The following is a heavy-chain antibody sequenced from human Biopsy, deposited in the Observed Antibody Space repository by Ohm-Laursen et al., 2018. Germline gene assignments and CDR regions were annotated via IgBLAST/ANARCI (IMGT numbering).Heavy chain of an antibody. D-gene: IGHD6-13*01. V-gene: IGHV4-34*01. CDR2: ITQSGST. CDR3: ARVPLPGIGAAYQGRFLYGMDV. J-gene: IGHJ6*02. CDR1: AGTFNGYF. Sequence: SHTLSFTCAVYAGTFNGYFWSWIRQPPGKGLEWIGVITQSGSTNYSPSLKSRVTISVDTAKKQFSLSLRSVTAADTAVYYCARVPLPGIGAAYQGRFLYGMDVWGQGTTVSVS.